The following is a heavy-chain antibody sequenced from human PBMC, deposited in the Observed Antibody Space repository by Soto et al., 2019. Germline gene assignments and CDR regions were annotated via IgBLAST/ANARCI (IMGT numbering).Heavy chain of an antibody. CDR3: ARDFRTYSHGVDV. CDR1: GYPFTGPY. J-gene: IGHJ6*02. D-gene: IGHD4-4*01. V-gene: IGHV1-2*02. Sequence: QAQLVQSGTEVKKPGASVKVSCKASGYPFTGPYIYWVRQAPGQGLEWMGWINPSSGGTEFADKFQGRVTVTRDTSIRTVFLELNSLTSDDTGVYFCARDFRTYSHGVDVWGQGTAVTVSS. CDR2: INPSSGGT.